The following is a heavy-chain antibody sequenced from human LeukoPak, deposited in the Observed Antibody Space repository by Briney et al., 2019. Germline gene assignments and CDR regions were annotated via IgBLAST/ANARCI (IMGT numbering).Heavy chain of an antibody. D-gene: IGHD2-15*01. CDR3: AKEYCSGGSCYSLVDY. CDR2: VSGSGSST. Sequence: PGGSLRLSCAASGFTSSNYAMSWVRQAPGKGLEWVSAVSGSGSSTYYADSVKGRFTISRDNSKTTLYLQMNSLRAEDTAAYYCAKEYCSGGSCYSLVDYWGQGTLVTVSS. CDR1: GFTSSNYA. V-gene: IGHV3-23*01. J-gene: IGHJ4*02.